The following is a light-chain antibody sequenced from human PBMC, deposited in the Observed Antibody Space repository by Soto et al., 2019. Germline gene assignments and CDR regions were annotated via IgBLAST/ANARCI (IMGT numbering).Light chain of an antibody. CDR1: QGINTW. J-gene: IGKJ4*01. CDR2: SAS. Sequence: DIQMTQSPSSVSAFVGDRVTITCRASQGINTWLAWYQQKPGKAPKLLMYSASILHTGVSSRFTGGGSGTEFTLTINSLQPEDFATYYCQQSDTLPLTFGGGTKVDIK. V-gene: IGKV1-12*01. CDR3: QQSDTLPLT.